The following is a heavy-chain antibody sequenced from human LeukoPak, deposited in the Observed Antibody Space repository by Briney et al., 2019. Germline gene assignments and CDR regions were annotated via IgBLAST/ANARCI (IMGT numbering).Heavy chain of an antibody. Sequence: GGSLRLSCAASGFTFSSYWMGWVRQAPGRGREWVANIKQDGSEKYYVDSVKGRFTISRDNAKNSLYLQMNSLRAEDTALYYCASGRQLGYWGQGTLVTVSS. CDR3: ASGRQLGY. D-gene: IGHD3-16*01. CDR2: IKQDGSEK. CDR1: GFTFSSYW. V-gene: IGHV3-7*01. J-gene: IGHJ4*02.